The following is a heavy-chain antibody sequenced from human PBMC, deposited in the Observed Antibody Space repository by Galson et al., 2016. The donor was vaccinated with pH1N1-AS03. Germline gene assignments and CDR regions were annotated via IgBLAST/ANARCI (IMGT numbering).Heavy chain of an antibody. CDR2: INSNEGT. V-gene: IGHV4-34*01. CDR1: GGTFTAYS. Sequence: LSLTCAVYGGTFTAYSWSWLRQPPGKGLEWLGEINSNEGTNYNPSLKNRVTKSIDTTKNQFSLKLNSVTAADTAVYYCARVVRDFRSGYRVPFDYWGQGSLVIVSS. CDR3: ARVVRDFRSGYRVPFDY. J-gene: IGHJ4*02. D-gene: IGHD3-3*01.